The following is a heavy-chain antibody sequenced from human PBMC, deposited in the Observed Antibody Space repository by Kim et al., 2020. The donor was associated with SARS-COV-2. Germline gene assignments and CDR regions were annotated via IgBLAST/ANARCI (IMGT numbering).Heavy chain of an antibody. CDR1: GFTFGDYA. CDR2: IRSKAYGGTT. J-gene: IGHJ6*02. CDR3: TRDGRIVAIASMDV. D-gene: IGHD5-12*01. V-gene: IGHV3-49*03. Sequence: GGSLRLSCTASGFTFGDYAMSWFRQAPGKGLEWVGFIRSKAYGGTTEYAASVKGRFTISRDDSKSIAYLQMNSLKTEDTAVYYCTRDGRIVAIASMDVWGQGTTVTVSS.